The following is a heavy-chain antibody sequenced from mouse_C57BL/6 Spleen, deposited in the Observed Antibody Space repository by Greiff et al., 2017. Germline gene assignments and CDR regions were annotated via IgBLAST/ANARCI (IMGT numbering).Heavy chain of an antibody. D-gene: IGHD2-2*01. V-gene: IGHV1-69*01. Sequence: QVQLQQPGAELVMPGASVKLSCKASGYTFTSYWMHWVKQRPGQGLEWIGEIDPSDGYTNYNQKFKGKSTLTVDKSSSTAYMQLSSLTSRDAAVDDYARYGYGYDEAWFAYWGQGTLVTVSA. CDR2: IDPSDGYT. CDR1: GYTFTSYW. J-gene: IGHJ3*01. CDR3: ARYGYGYDEAWFAY.